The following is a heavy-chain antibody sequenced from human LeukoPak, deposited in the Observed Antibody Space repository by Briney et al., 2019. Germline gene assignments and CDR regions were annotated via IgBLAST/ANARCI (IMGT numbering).Heavy chain of an antibody. CDR3: ARGYCSGGTCYYDAFDI. CDR2: IYSSGRT. CDR1: GGSISSYY. D-gene: IGHD2-15*01. Sequence: PSETLSLTCTVSGGSISSYYWSWIRQPPGKGPEWIGYIYSSGRTSYNLSLESRVTMSVDTSKNQLSLRLSSVTAADTAVYYCARGYCSGGTCYYDAFDIWGQGIMATVSS. V-gene: IGHV4-59*01. J-gene: IGHJ3*02.